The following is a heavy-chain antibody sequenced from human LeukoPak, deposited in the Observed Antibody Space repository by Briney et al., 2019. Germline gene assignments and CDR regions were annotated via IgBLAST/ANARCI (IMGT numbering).Heavy chain of an antibody. J-gene: IGHJ4*02. V-gene: IGHV3-11*01. CDR2: ITNGDTSL. D-gene: IGHD3-22*01. CDR3: ARAMMVVANLWGVLDF. CDR1: GFTFSDYY. Sequence: GESLRLSCAASGFTFSDYYMSWIRQAPGKGLEWISYITNGDTSLYYADSVKGRFTISRDNSKNTLYLQMNSLRAEDTAIYYCARAMMVVANLWGVLDFWGQGALVTVSS.